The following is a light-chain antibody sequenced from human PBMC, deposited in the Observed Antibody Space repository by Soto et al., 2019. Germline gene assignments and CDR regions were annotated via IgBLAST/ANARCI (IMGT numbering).Light chain of an antibody. J-gene: IGLJ2*01. CDR3: SSYTSSSTLV. Sequence: QPASVSGSPGQSITISCTGTSSDVGAYIYVSWYQQYPGEAPKLMIYDVSNRFSGVSNRFSGSKSGNTASLTISGLQAEDEADYYCSSYTSSSTLVFGGGTKLTVL. CDR1: SSDVGAYIY. CDR2: DVS. V-gene: IGLV2-14*01.